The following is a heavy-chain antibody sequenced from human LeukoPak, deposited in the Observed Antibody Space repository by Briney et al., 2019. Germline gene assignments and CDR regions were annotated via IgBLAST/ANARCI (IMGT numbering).Heavy chain of an antibody. V-gene: IGHV3-30*18. Sequence: PGGSLRLSCAASGFTFSSYGMHWVRQAPGKGLEWVAVISYDGSNKYYADSVKGRFTISRDNSKNTLYLQMNSLRAEDTAVYYCAKSVGYGDYDWFDPWGQGTLVTVFS. CDR1: GFTFSSYG. CDR3: AKSVGYGDYDWFDP. CDR2: ISYDGSNK. J-gene: IGHJ5*02. D-gene: IGHD4-17*01.